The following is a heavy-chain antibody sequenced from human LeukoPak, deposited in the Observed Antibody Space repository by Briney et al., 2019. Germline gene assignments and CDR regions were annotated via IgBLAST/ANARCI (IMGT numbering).Heavy chain of an antibody. D-gene: IGHD2/OR15-2a*01. CDR2: IKYDGSEI. V-gene: IGHV3-7*01. CDR3: ARDISAAGHYYHYYTMDV. CDR1: GFTSSSYW. Sequence: AGGSLRLSCAASGFTSSSYWMTWVRQAPGKGLEWVASIKYDGSEIYYVDSVKGRFTVSRDNAKKSLYLQMDSLRADGTAVYYCARDISAAGHYYHYYTMDVWGQGTTVTVSS. J-gene: IGHJ6*02.